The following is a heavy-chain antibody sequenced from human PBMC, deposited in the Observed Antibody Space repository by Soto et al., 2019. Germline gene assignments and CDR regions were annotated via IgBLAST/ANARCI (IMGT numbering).Heavy chain of an antibody. D-gene: IGHD2-21*01. V-gene: IGHV4-34*01. CDR2: INHSGST. CDR3: ARGAVVISYYYGMDV. CDR1: GGSFSGYY. J-gene: IGHJ6*02. Sequence: QVQLQQWGAGLLKPSETLSLTCAVYGGSFSGYYWSWIRQPPGTGLEWIGEINHSGSTNYNPSLKRRVTISVDTSKNQFSLKLSSVTAADTAVYYCARGAVVISYYYGMDVWGQGTTVTVSS.